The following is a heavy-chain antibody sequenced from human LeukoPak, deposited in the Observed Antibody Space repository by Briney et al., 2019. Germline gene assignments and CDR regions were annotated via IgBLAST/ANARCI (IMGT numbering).Heavy chain of an antibody. CDR2: ISYDGSNK. Sequence: GGSLRLSCAASGFTFSSYAMSWVRQAPGKGLEWVAVISYDGSNKNDADSAKGRFTISRDNSKNTLYLQMNSLRAEDTAVYYCARVREYYDILTGYYTQHAMDVWGQGTTVTVSS. J-gene: IGHJ6*02. CDR3: ARVREYYDILTGYYTQHAMDV. V-gene: IGHV3-30-3*01. D-gene: IGHD3-9*01. CDR1: GFTFSSYA.